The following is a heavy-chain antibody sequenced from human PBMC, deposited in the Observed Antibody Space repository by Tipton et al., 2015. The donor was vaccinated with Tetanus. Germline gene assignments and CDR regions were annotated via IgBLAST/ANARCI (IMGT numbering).Heavy chain of an antibody. V-gene: IGHV4-31*03. Sequence: TLSLTCTVSGGSISSGSYYWSWIRQHPGKGLEWIGYIDHSGSTYYNASLKSRVAISLDTSKIQFSLTLTSVTAADTAVYYCARGYSYCYSYWYFDLWGRGALVTVSS. CDR3: ARGYSYCYSYWYFDL. D-gene: IGHD5-18*01. CDR1: GGSISSGSYY. CDR2: IDHSGST. J-gene: IGHJ2*01.